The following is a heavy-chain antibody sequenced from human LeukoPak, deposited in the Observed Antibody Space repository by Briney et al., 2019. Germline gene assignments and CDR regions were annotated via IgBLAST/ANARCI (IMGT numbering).Heavy chain of an antibody. V-gene: IGHV4-34*01. Sequence: PSETLSLTCAVYGGSFSGYYWSWIRQPPGKGLEWIGEINHSGSTNYNPSLKSRVTISVDTSKNQFSLKLSSVTAADTAVYYCARYYYGSGSYGWFDPWGQGTLVTVSS. CDR2: INHSGST. J-gene: IGHJ5*02. CDR1: GGSFSGYY. CDR3: ARYYYGSGSYGWFDP. D-gene: IGHD3-10*01.